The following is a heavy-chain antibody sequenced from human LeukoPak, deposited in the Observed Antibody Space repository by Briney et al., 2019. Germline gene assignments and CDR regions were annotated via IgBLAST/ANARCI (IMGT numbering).Heavy chain of an antibody. V-gene: IGHV4-39*07. J-gene: IGHJ6*03. CDR2: IYYSGST. CDR3: ARGPSVEVYHYHYYMDV. D-gene: IGHD2-15*01. CDR1: GGSVSSSYYY. Sequence: SETLSLTCTVSGGSVSSSYYYWGWIRQPPGKGLEWIGSIYYSGSTYYNPSLKSRVSISVDTSNNQFSLKLSSVTAADTAVYYCARGPSVEVYHYHYYMDVWGKGTTVTVSS.